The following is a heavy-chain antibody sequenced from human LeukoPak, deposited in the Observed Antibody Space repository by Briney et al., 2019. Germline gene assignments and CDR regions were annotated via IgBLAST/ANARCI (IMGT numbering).Heavy chain of an antibody. CDR2: INAGNGNT. J-gene: IGHJ4*02. V-gene: IGHV1-3*01. Sequence: ASVKVPCKASGYTFTSYAMHWVRQAPGQRLEWMGWINAGNGNTKYSQKFQGRVTITRDTSASTAYMELRSLRSDDTAVYYCARRYYSSLSDYWGQGTLVTVSS. D-gene: IGHD6-13*01. CDR3: ARRYYSSLSDY. CDR1: GYTFTSYA.